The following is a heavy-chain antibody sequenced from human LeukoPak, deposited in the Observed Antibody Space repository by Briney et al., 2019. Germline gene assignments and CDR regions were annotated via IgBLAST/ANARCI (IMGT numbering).Heavy chain of an antibody. D-gene: IGHD3-22*01. CDR2: ISGSGGST. V-gene: IGHV3-23*01. J-gene: IGHJ6*02. Sequence: GGSLRLSCAASGFTFSSYAMSWVRQAPGKGLEWVSAISGSGGSTYYADSVKGRFTISRDNSKNTLYLQMNSLRAEDTAVYYCASPPHYYDSSGYYPGYYGMDVWGQGTTVTASS. CDR3: ASPPHYYDSSGYYPGYYGMDV. CDR1: GFTFSSYA.